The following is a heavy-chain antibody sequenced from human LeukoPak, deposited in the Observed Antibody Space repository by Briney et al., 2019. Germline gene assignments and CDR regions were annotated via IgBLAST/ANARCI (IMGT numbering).Heavy chain of an antibody. CDR3: AKDSSGWTGLLFDY. V-gene: IGHV3-20*04. Sequence: GGSLRLSCAASGFTLDDYTMSWVRQAPGKGLEWVYGINWDGGSTGYVDSVKGRFTISRDNAKNSLYLQMNSLRAEDTALYYCAKDSSGWTGLLFDYWGQGTLVTVSS. J-gene: IGHJ4*02. D-gene: IGHD6-19*01. CDR2: INWDGGST. CDR1: GFTLDDYT.